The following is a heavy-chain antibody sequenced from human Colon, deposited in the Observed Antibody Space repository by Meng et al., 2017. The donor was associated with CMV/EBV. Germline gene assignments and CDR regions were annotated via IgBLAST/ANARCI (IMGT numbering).Heavy chain of an antibody. Sequence: GESLKISCAASGFTFASHTMTWVRQAPGKGLEWVSSIASHRSQIYYADSVKGRFTISRDHSKNSLYLQMSNLRPDDTALYFCTKARHYDSSGNDYWGQGTLVTVSS. D-gene: IGHD3-22*01. V-gene: IGHV3-21*04. CDR3: TKARHYDSSGNDY. CDR2: IASHRSQI. CDR1: GFTFASHT. J-gene: IGHJ4*02.